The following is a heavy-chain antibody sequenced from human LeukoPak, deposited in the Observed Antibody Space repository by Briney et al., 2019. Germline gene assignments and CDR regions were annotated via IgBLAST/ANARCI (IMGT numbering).Heavy chain of an antibody. Sequence: GGSLRLSCAASGLTFSNTWMSWVRQAPGKGLEWVSGISDIGGTTHYSDSVKGRFTISRDNSKNTLYMQMNSVSPDDKAVYYCAKSLHSGSYYGRGPFDYWGQGTLVTVSS. CDR1: GLTFSNTW. V-gene: IGHV3-23*01. CDR3: AKSLHSGSYYGRGPFDY. J-gene: IGHJ4*02. CDR2: ISDIGGTT. D-gene: IGHD1-26*01.